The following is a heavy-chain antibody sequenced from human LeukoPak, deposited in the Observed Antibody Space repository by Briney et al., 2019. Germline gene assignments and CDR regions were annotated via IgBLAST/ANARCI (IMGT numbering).Heavy chain of an antibody. J-gene: IGHJ4*02. D-gene: IGHD1-1*01. V-gene: IGHV3-49*03. Sequence: GRSLRLSCTASGFTFGDYAMSWFSQAPGKRLEWVGFIRSKAYGGTTEYAASVKGRFTISRDDSKSIAYLQMNSLKTEDTAVYYCTRGLAQLELDGFDYWGQGTLVTVSS. CDR3: TRGLAQLELDGFDY. CDR1: GFTFGDYA. CDR2: IRSKAYGGTT.